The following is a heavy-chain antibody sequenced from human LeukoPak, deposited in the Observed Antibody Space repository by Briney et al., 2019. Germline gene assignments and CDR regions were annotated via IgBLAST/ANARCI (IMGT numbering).Heavy chain of an antibody. J-gene: IGHJ4*02. Sequence: SQTLSLTCTVSGGSLSSGRNFWSWIRQPAGKGLEWIGRISSSGRTNYSPSLKSRVTISADTSKNQFSLKLSSVTATDTAVYFCARDTDFDFWSDYTYFDCWGQGILVTVSS. V-gene: IGHV4-61*02. D-gene: IGHD3-3*01. CDR3: ARDTDFDFWSDYTYFDC. CDR1: GGSLSSGRNF. CDR2: ISSSGRT.